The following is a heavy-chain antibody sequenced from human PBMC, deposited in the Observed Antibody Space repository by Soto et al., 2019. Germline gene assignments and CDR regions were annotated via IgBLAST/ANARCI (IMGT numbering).Heavy chain of an antibody. CDR3: ARFGSAPYYYYGVDV. V-gene: IGHV1-18*01. CDR1: GYIFTNYD. J-gene: IGHJ6*02. D-gene: IGHD3-10*01. Sequence: QVQLVQSETEVKKPGASVKVSCKASGYIFTNYDITWVRQAPGQGLEWMGWVSSYTGNTNYAQKFQDRVTMTTDTSTSTVYMELRSLRSDDTAVYHCARFGSAPYYYYGVDVWGQGTTVFVSS. CDR2: VSSYTGNT.